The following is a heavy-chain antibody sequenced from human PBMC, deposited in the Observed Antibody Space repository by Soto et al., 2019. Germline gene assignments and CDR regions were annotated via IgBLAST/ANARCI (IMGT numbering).Heavy chain of an antibody. CDR1: GFTFITSF. D-gene: IGHD6-19*01. J-gene: IGHJ4*02. CDR2: INQDGGGT. CDR3: VSYFRGRGGYLFDC. V-gene: IGHV3-7*03. Sequence: PVGSLRLSFVASGFTFITSFMGWVRQAPGKGLEWVANINQDGGGTYYVDSVEGRFTISRDNAKDSLYLQMNSLRGEDTAVYYCVSYFRGRGGYLFDCWGQGT.